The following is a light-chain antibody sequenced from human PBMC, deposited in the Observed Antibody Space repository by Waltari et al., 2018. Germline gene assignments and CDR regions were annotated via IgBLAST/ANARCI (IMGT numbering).Light chain of an antibody. V-gene: IGLV4-60*03. J-gene: IGLJ3*02. CDR1: SGHSTYI. CDR3: ETWDSNTRV. CDR2: LEDSGNY. Sequence: QPVLPHSSSTSASLGSSVKLTCTLASGHSTYIISCHQQQAGKAPRYLMKLEDSGNYNKGSGVPDRFSGSSSGADRYLAIFNLQSEDEADYYCETWDSNTRVFGGGTKLTVL.